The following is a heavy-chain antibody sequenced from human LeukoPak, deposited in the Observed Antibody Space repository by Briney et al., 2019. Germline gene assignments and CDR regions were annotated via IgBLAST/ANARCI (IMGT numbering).Heavy chain of an antibody. V-gene: IGHV1-69*13. Sequence: GASVKVSCKASGGTFSSYAISWVRQAPGQGLEWMGGIIPIFGTANYAQKFQGRVTITADESTSTAYMELSSLRSDDTAVYYCARRLGMGGVFDYWGQGTLVTVSS. J-gene: IGHJ4*02. CDR2: IIPIFGTA. CDR1: GGTFSSYA. CDR3: ARRLGMGGVFDY. D-gene: IGHD7-27*01.